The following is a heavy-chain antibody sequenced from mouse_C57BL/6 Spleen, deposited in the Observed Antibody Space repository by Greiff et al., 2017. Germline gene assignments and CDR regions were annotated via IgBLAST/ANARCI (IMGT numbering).Heavy chain of an antibody. J-gene: IGHJ3*01. Sequence: QVQLQQPGAELVRPGSSVKLSCKASGYTFPSYWMHWVKQRPIQGLEWIGNIDPSDSETHYNQKFKDKATLTVDKSSSTAYMQLSSLTSEDSAVYYCVHYDYSWFAYWGQGTLVTVSA. V-gene: IGHV1-52*01. CDR2: IDPSDSET. CDR1: GYTFPSYW. D-gene: IGHD2-4*01. CDR3: VHYDYSWFAY.